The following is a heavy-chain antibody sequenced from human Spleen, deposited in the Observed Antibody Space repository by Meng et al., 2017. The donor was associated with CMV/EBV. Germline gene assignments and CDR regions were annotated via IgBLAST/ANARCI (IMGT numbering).Heavy chain of an antibody. CDR2: ISAYNGNT. CDR1: GYTFTSYG. D-gene: IGHD6-19*01. J-gene: IGHJ4*02. Sequence: ASVKVSCKASGYTFTSYGISWVRQAPGQGLEWMGWISAYNGNTNYAQKLQGRVTMTTDTSTSTAYMELRSLRSDDTAVYYCARDSSSWFKVDFWGQGSLVTVSS. CDR3: ARDSSSWFKVDF. V-gene: IGHV1-18*01.